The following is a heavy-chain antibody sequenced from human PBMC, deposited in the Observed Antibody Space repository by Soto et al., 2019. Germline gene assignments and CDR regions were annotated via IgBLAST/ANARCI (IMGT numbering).Heavy chain of an antibody. CDR2: ISSSGSTI. J-gene: IGHJ6*02. CDR3: ARDRSHYYYYYGMDV. V-gene: IGHV3-48*03. CDR1: GFTFSSYE. Sequence: PGGSLRRSCAASGFTFSSYEMNWVRQAPGKGLEWVSYISSSGSTIYYADSVRGRFTISRDNAKNSLYLQMNSLRAEDTAVYYCARDRSHYYYYYGMDVWGQGTTVTVSS.